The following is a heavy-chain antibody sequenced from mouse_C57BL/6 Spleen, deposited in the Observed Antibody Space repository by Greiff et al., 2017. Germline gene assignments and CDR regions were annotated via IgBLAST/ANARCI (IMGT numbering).Heavy chain of an antibody. J-gene: IGHJ3*01. D-gene: IGHD3-1*01. Sequence: DVMLVESGGGLVKPGGSLKLSCAASGFTFSDYGMHWVRQAPEKGLEWVAYISSGSSTIYYADTVKGRFTISRDNATNTLFLQMTSLRSEDTAMYYCARAWFAYWGQGTLVTVSA. V-gene: IGHV5-17*01. CDR2: ISSGSSTI. CDR1: GFTFSDYG. CDR3: ARAWFAY.